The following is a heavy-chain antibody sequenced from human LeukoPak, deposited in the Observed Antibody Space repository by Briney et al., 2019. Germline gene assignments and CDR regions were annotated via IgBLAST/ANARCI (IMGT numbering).Heavy chain of an antibody. V-gene: IGHV1-8*02. D-gene: IGHD1-14*01. CDR2: VNTNTGKT. CDR1: GYTFSAYE. Sequence: ASVKVSCKASGYTFSAYEINWVRQASGQGLEWVGRVNTNTGKTDYAQKFQGRVTMTRATSLSTVYMELSGLRSDDTVVYYCARHTSWYPNDYWGQGTLVTVSS. CDR3: ARHTSWYPNDY. J-gene: IGHJ4*02.